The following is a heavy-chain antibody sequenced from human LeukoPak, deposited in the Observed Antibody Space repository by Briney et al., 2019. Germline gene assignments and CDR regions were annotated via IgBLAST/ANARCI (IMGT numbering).Heavy chain of an antibody. V-gene: IGHV3-64*01. D-gene: IGHD2-2*03. J-gene: IGHJ4*02. Sequence: GGSLRLSCAASGFTVSRSSMHWVRQAPGKGLEFVSAISRSGGNTYYANSVKGRFTISRDTSKNTLYLQVGSLRVKDMAVYYCARVGDRSGNGYSHWGQGTLVTVSS. CDR2: ISRSGGNT. CDR3: ARVGDRSGNGYSH. CDR1: GFTVSRSS.